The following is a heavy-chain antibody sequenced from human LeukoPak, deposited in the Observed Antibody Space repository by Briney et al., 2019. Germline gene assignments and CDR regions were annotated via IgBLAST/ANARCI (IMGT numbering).Heavy chain of an antibody. Sequence: GGSLRLSCAASGFTVGTKYMNWVRQAPGKGLEWVSILYSGGGTYYADSVKGRFTISRDNSRNTLSLQMNSLRVDDTAVYYCARVGDHYHWYFDLWGRGTLVTVSS. J-gene: IGHJ2*01. CDR3: ARVGDHYHWYFDL. D-gene: IGHD3-10*01. CDR2: LYSGGGT. V-gene: IGHV3-53*01. CDR1: GFTVGTKY.